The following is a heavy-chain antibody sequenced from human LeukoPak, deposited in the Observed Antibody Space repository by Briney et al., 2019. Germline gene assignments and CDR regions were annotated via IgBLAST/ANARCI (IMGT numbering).Heavy chain of an antibody. CDR1: GYTFTGYY. Sequence: ASVKVSCKASGYTFTGYYMHWVRQAPGQGLEWMGWINPNSGGTNYAQKFQGRVTMTRDTSISTAYMVLSRLRSDDTAVYYCASHIIGYCSSTSCYELDYWGQGTLVTVSS. J-gene: IGHJ4*02. D-gene: IGHD2-2*01. V-gene: IGHV1-2*02. CDR2: INPNSGGT. CDR3: ASHIIGYCSSTSCYELDY.